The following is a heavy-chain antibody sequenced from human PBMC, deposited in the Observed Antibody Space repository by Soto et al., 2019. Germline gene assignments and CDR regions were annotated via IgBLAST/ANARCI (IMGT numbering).Heavy chain of an antibody. V-gene: IGHV3-33*01. CDR3: AREGIYHDSSGYPVDY. Sequence: PGGSLRLSCAASGFTFSSYGMHWVRQAPGKGLEWVAVIWYDGSNKYYADSVKGRFTISRDNSKNTLYLQMNSLRAEDTAVYYCAREGIYHDSSGYPVDYWGQGTLVTVSS. D-gene: IGHD3-22*01. CDR1: GFTFSSYG. CDR2: IWYDGSNK. J-gene: IGHJ4*02.